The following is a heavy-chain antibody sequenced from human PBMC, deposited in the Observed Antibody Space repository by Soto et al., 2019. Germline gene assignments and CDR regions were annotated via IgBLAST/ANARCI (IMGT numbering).Heavy chain of an antibody. J-gene: IGHJ6*03. Sequence: ASVKVSCKASGGTFSSYAISWVRQAPGQRIEWKGEIIPIFGTANYAQKFQGRVTITADESTSTAYMELSSLRSEDTAVYYCARDIPLYDFWSGAGYYYYYMDVWGKGTTVTVSS. CDR1: GGTFSSYA. CDR2: IIPIFGTA. CDR3: ARDIPLYDFWSGAGYYYYYMDV. D-gene: IGHD3-3*01. V-gene: IGHV1-69*13.